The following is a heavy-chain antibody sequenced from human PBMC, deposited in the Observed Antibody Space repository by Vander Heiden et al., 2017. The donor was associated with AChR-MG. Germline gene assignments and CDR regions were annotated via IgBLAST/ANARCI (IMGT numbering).Heavy chain of an antibody. V-gene: IGHV4-30-4*01. Sequence: QVQLQESGPGLVKPSQTLSLTCTVSGGSISMRDYYWSCIRQPPGKGLEWIGYIYYSGSTYYNPSLKSRVTISVDTSKNQFSLKLSSVTAADTAVYYCARGDYSGSKGSWFDPWGQGTLVTVSS. D-gene: IGHD5-12*01. CDR3: ARGDYSGSKGSWFDP. J-gene: IGHJ5*02. CDR2: IYYSGST. CDR1: GGSISMRDYY.